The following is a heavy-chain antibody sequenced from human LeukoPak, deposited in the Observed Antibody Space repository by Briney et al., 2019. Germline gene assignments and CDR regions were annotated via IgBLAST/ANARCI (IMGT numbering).Heavy chain of an antibody. Sequence: ASVKVSCKASGYTFTSYGISWVRQAPGQGLEWMGWISAHNGNTNYAQKLQGRVTMTTDTSTSTAYMELRSLRSDDTAVYYCARWNLRYFDWLLFADHWGQGTLVTVSS. CDR1: GYTFTSYG. V-gene: IGHV1-18*01. CDR2: ISAHNGNT. CDR3: ARWNLRYFDWLLFADH. J-gene: IGHJ4*02. D-gene: IGHD3-9*01.